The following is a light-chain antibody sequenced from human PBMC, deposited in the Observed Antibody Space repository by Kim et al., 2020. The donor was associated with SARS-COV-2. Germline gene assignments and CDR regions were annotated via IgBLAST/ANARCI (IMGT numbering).Light chain of an antibody. CDR1: QSINKY. CDR3: QQSYSSLWT. Sequence: ASVGDRVTITCQASQSINKYLNWYQQKPGKAPKLLIDAASSLQSWAPSRFSGSGSGTEFILTISSLQPEDSATYFCQQSYSSLWTFGQGTKVDIK. CDR2: AAS. J-gene: IGKJ1*01. V-gene: IGKV1-39*01.